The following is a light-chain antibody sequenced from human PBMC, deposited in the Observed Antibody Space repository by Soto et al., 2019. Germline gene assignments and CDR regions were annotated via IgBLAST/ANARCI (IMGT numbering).Light chain of an antibody. CDR2: GAS. CDR1: QTVSNS. CDR3: QQYNTWPLT. V-gene: IGKV3-15*01. Sequence: EILMTQSPATLSVSPGERATLSCRASQTVSNSLAWYQQRPGQAPGLLIYGASTRATDIPARFSGSGSGTEFTLTISSLQSEDFAVYHCQQYNTWPLTFGGGTKVDIK. J-gene: IGKJ4*01.